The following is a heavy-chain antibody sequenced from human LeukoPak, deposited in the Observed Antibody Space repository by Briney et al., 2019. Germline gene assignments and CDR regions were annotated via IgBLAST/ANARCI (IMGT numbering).Heavy chain of an antibody. J-gene: IGHJ4*02. CDR3: ARGLIGYGSGSYFDY. Sequence: SGRSLRLSCAASGFPFNSYTMSWVRQSPGQGLEWEALMSYDGSKEYYADSVKGRFTISRDNSKNTLYLQMNSLRPEDTAVYYCARGLIGYGSGSYFDYWGQGTLVPVSS. V-gene: IGHV3-30*04. CDR1: GFPFNSYT. CDR2: MSYDGSKE. D-gene: IGHD3-10*01.